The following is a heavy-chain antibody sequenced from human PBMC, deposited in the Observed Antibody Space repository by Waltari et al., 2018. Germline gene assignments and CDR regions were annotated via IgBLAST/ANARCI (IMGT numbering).Heavy chain of an antibody. V-gene: IGHV1-69-2*01. D-gene: IGHD3-10*01. CDR2: LDPEDGET. J-gene: IGHJ4*02. CDR1: GYTFTDYY. CDR3: ARSISRWFGELFSPFDY. Sequence: EVQLVQSGAEVKKPGATVKISCKVSGYTFTDYYMHWVHKAPGKGLEWMGLLDPEDGETIYGGKFQGRVTITAERSTDTAYMELSSLRSEDTAVYYCARSISRWFGELFSPFDYWGQGTLVTVSS.